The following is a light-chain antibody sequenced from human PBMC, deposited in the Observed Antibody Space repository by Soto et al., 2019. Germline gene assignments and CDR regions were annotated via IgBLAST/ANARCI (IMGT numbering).Light chain of an antibody. V-gene: IGKV1-39*01. CDR2: AAS. CDR1: QGINIY. J-gene: IGKJ3*01. CDR3: QQTYTNFFA. Sequence: DIQMTQSPSSLSASVGDTVTIDCRTSQGINIYLNWYRQKPGRAPELLIYAASNLHTGVPSRFSVVGSGTEFTLTIDNVQPEDFATYYCQQTYTNFFAFGPGTKVDIQ.